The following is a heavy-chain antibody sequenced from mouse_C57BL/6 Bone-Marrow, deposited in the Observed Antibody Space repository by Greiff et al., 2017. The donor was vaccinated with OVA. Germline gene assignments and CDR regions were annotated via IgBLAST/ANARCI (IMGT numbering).Heavy chain of an antibody. J-gene: IGHJ2*01. CDR3: ARRGAYYGNYVAFFDY. Sequence: EVMLVESGGGLVKPGGSLKLSCAASGFTFSDYGMHWVRQAPEKGLEWVAYISSGSSTIYYADTVKGRFPISRDNAKNTLFLQMTSLRSEDTAMYYCARRGAYYGNYVAFFDYWGQGTTLTVSS. V-gene: IGHV5-17*01. CDR2: ISSGSSTI. D-gene: IGHD2-10*01. CDR1: GFTFSDYG.